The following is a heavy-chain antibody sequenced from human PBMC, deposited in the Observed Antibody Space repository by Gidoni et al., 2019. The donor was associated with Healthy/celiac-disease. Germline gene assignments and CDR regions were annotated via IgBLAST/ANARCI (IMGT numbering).Heavy chain of an antibody. V-gene: IGHV3-23*01. CDR3: AKYFLGNYDFWSGFDY. CDR2: ISGSGGST. D-gene: IGHD3-3*01. CDR1: GFTFSSYA. Sequence: EVQLLESGGGLVQPGGSLRLSCAASGFTFSSYAMSWVRQAPGKGLEWVSAISGSGGSTYYADSVKGRFTISRDNSKNTLYLQMNSLRAEDTAVYYCAKYFLGNYDFWSGFDYWGQGTLVTVSS. J-gene: IGHJ4*02.